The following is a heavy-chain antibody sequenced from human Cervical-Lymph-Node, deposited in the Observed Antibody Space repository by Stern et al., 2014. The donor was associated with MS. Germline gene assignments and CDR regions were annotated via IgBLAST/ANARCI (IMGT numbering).Heavy chain of an antibody. Sequence: EVQLVASGGGLVQPGESLRLSCAVSGFTFSNYWMTWVRQAPGQGLEWVASLKTDGREQSSVASVKGRFPISCDNAKNALELQMNSLRAEDTAVYYCARAVRELGTWGQGTLVTVSS. CDR3: ARAVRELGT. D-gene: IGHD1-7*01. J-gene: IGHJ5*02. CDR2: LKTDGREQ. V-gene: IGHV3-7*01. CDR1: GFTFSNYW.